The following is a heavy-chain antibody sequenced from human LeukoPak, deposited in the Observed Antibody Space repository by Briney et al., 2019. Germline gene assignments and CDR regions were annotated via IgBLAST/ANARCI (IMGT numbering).Heavy chain of an antibody. CDR3: ARVRPHPIIDV. J-gene: IGHJ6*03. D-gene: IGHD6-6*01. V-gene: IGHV3-53*01. Sequence: PGGSLRLSCAASGFTVSTNYMNWVRQAPGKGLEWVSVIYTGVSTYYADSVKGRFAISRDNSKNTLYLQMNSLRAEDTGVYYCARVRPHPIIDVWGKGTTVTVSS. CDR1: GFTVSTNY. CDR2: IYTGVST.